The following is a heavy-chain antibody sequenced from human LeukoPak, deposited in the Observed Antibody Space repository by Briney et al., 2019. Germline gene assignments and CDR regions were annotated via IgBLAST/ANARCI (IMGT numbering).Heavy chain of an antibody. Sequence: GESLKISCKGSGYSFTSYWIGWVRQMPGKGLEWMGIIYPGGSDTRYSPSFQGQVTISADKSISTAYLQWSSLKASDTAMYYCARIGSGSYARDAFDIWGQGTMVTVSS. CDR3: ARIGSGSYARDAFDI. D-gene: IGHD1-26*01. CDR2: IYPGGSDT. V-gene: IGHV5-51*01. CDR1: GYSFTSYW. J-gene: IGHJ3*02.